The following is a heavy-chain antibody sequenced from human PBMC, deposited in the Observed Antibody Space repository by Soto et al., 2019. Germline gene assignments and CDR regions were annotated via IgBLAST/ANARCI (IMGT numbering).Heavy chain of an antibody. J-gene: IGHJ4*02. CDR2: INAGNGNT. Sequence: QVQLVQSGAEVKKPGASVKVSCKTSGYTFTSYAVHWARQAPGQRLEWMGWINAGNGNTEYSQKFQGRVTFTRDTAASKAHMELSSLRSEDTAVYYFLAVDYGDYWGQGTLVTVSS. CDR3: LAVDYGDY. D-gene: IGHD6-19*01. V-gene: IGHV1-3*01. CDR1: GYTFTSYA.